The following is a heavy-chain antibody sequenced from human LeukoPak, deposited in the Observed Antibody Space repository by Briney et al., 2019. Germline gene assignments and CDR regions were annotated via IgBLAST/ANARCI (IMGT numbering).Heavy chain of an antibody. Sequence: PSETLSLTCTVSGYSISRGYYWDWIRPPPGKGLEWIASIHHSGSTYYNPSLKSRVIMSVDTSKNQFSLKLSSVTAADTAAYYCARINWNPDYWGQGTLVTVSS. J-gene: IGHJ4*02. CDR2: IHHSGST. D-gene: IGHD1-1*01. CDR3: ARINWNPDY. V-gene: IGHV4-38-2*02. CDR1: GYSISRGYY.